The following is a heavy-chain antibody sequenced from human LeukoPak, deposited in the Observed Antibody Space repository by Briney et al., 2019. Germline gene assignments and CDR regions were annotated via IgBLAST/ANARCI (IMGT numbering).Heavy chain of an antibody. V-gene: IGHV3-7*01. CDR3: ARYSSGSLHFDY. J-gene: IGHJ4*02. Sequence: PGGSLRLSCAASGFTFRNYAMSWVRQAPGKGLEWVANIKQDGSEKYYVDSVRGRFTISRDNAKNSLYLQMNSLRAEDTAVYYCARYSSGSLHFDYWGQGTLVTVSS. D-gene: IGHD3-22*01. CDR1: GFTFRNYA. CDR2: IKQDGSEK.